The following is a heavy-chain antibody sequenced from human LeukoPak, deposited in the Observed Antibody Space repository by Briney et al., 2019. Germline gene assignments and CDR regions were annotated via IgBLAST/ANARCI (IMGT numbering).Heavy chain of an antibody. CDR3: ARDISPPPSFDY. J-gene: IGHJ4*02. CDR2: ISSSSSYI. Sequence: GGSLRLSCAASGFTFSSYSMNWVRQAPGKGLEWVSSISSSSSYIYYADSVKGRFTISRDNAKNSLYLQMNSLRAEDTAVYYCARDISPPPSFDYWGQGTLVIVSS. CDR1: GFTFSSYS. V-gene: IGHV3-21*01.